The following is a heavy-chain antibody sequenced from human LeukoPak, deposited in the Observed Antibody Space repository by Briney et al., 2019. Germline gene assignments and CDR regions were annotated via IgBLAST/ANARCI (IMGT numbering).Heavy chain of an antibody. CDR3: ARLRQLVRYYYYYMDV. V-gene: IGHV4-34*01. D-gene: IGHD6-6*01. CDR2: INHSGST. CDR1: GGSFSGYY. J-gene: IGHJ6*03. Sequence: SETLSLTCAVYGGSFSGYYWSWIRQPPGKGLEWIGEINHSGSTNYNPSLKSRVTISVDTSKNQFSLKLSSVTAADTAVYYCARLRQLVRYYYYYMDVWAKGPRSPSP.